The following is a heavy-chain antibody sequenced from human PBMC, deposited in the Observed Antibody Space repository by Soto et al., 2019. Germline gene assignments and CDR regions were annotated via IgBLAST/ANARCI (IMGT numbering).Heavy chain of an antibody. Sequence: QVQLQESGPGLVKPSGTLSLTCAVSGDSVSSPYYWCWVRQPPGKGLEWIGEVFHTGTTSYNPCLRSRVTISMDKSINQSSLALCSVTAADTAVYYCASSAGWYAVHSWGPGTLVLVSS. CDR3: ASSAGWYAVHS. CDR1: GDSVSSPYY. V-gene: IGHV4-4*02. J-gene: IGHJ4*02. CDR2: VFHTGTT. D-gene: IGHD2-15*01.